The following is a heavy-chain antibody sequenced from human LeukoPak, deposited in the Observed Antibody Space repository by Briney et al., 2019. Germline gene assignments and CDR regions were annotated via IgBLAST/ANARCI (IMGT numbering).Heavy chain of an antibody. D-gene: IGHD3-16*01. CDR3: ARVSPSGAYYGMDV. Sequence: SETLSLTCTVSGGSISSGGYYWSWIRQHPGKGLEWIGNIYYSGSTYYNPSLKSRVTISVDTSKNQFSLKLSSVTAADTAVYYCARVSPSGAYYGMDVWGKGTTVTVSS. V-gene: IGHV4-31*03. J-gene: IGHJ6*04. CDR2: IYYSGST. CDR1: GGSISSGGYY.